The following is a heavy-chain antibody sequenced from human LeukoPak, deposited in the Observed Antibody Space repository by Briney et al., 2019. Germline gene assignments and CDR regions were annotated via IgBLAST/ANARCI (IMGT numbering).Heavy chain of an antibody. CDR2: MNPHSGKS. CDR3: ARRNRAYWYFDL. D-gene: IGHD1-14*01. J-gene: IGHJ2*01. Sequence: ASVKVSCKSSGDSFGSYSFSWVRQASGQGLEWMGWMNPHSGKSGFAQKFQGRVILTSNTSISTVYMELSSLRSEDSAIYYCARRNRAYWYFDLWGRGTPVTVSS. V-gene: IGHV1-8*02. CDR1: GDSFGSYS.